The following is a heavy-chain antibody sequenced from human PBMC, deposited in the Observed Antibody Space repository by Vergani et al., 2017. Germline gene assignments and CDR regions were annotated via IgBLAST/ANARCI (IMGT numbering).Heavy chain of an antibody. CDR3: ARGSSGWFSNWFDP. D-gene: IGHD6-19*01. Sequence: QVQLVQSGAEVKKPGASVKVSCKASGYTFTSYAMHWVRQAPGQRLEWMGWINAGNGNTKYSQKFQGRVTITRDTSASTAYMELSSLRSEDTAVYYCARGSSGWFSNWFDPWGQGTLVTVSS. J-gene: IGHJ5*02. CDR2: INAGNGNT. V-gene: IGHV1-3*01. CDR1: GYTFTSYA.